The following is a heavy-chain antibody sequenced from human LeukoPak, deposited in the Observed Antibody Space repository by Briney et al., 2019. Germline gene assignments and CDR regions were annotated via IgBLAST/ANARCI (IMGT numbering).Heavy chain of an antibody. CDR1: GFTFSSYS. CDR3: ARDNVLRYFDWLPPVAFDI. V-gene: IGHV3-21*01. J-gene: IGHJ3*02. D-gene: IGHD3-9*01. Sequence: GGSLRLSCAASGFTFSSYSMNWVRQAPGKGLEWVSSISSSSSYIYYADSVKGRFTISRDNAKNSLYLQMNSLRAEDTAVYYCARDNVLRYFDWLPPVAFDIWGQGTMVTVSS. CDR2: ISSSSSYI.